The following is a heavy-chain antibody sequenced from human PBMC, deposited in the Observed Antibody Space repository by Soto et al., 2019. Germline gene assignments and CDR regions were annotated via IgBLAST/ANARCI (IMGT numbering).Heavy chain of an antibody. CDR3: ASNGYYSCDY. CDR2: IIPFIGTA. D-gene: IGHD1-26*01. CDR1: GVTFSSYA. Sequence: GASVKVSCKASGVTFSSYAISWVRQAPGQGLEWMGRIIPFIGTANYAQKFQGRVTITADESTSTAYMELTSLRSEDTAVYYCASNGYYSCDYWGQGILVTVSS. J-gene: IGHJ4*02. V-gene: IGHV1-69*11.